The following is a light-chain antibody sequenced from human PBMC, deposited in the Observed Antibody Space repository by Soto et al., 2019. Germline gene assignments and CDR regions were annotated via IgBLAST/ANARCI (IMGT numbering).Light chain of an antibody. CDR2: AAS. CDR1: HGISNY. V-gene: IGKV1-27*01. Sequence: DIQMTQSPSSLSASVGDRVTITCRASHGISNYLACYQQKPGKVPKLLIYAASTLQSGVPSRFSGSGSGTDFTLTISSLQPEDVATYYCQKYNSAPLTFGPGTKVDIK. J-gene: IGKJ3*01. CDR3: QKYNSAPLT.